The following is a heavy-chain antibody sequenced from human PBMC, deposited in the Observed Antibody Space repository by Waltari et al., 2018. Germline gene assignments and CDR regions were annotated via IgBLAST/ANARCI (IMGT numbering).Heavy chain of an antibody. J-gene: IGHJ6*02. CDR1: GGTFSSYA. D-gene: IGHD1-26*01. V-gene: IGHV1-69*08. CDR2: IFPILGTA. CDR3: ARDVGATNYYGMDV. Sequence: QVQLVQSGAEVKKPGSSVKVSCKASGGTFSSYAISWVRQAPGQGLEWMGRIFPILGTANYAQKFQGRVTITADKSTGTAYMELSSLRSEDTAVYYCARDVGATNYYGMDVWGQGTTVTVSS.